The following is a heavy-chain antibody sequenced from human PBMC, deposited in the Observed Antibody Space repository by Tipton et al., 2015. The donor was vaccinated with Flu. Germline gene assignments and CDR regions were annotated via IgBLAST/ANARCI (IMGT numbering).Heavy chain of an antibody. CDR1: GGSFSGYY. D-gene: IGHD2-8*01. CDR2: INHSGST. V-gene: IGHV4-34*01. J-gene: IGHJ6*03. Sequence: TLSLTCAVYGGSFSGYYWSWIRQPPGKGLEWIGEINHSGSTNYNPSLKSRVTISVDTSKNQFSLKLSSVTAADTAVYYCARGGVLMVYAPLHRYMDVWGKGTTVTVSS. CDR3: ARGGVLMVYAPLHRYMDV.